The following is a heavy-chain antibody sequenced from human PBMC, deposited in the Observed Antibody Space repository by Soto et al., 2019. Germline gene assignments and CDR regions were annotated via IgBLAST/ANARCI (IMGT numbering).Heavy chain of an antibody. CDR1: GGSISSGGDY. V-gene: IGHV4-31*03. CDR3: ASRVDSDSSGSYFDY. Sequence: QVQLQESGPGLVKPSQTLSLTCTVSGGSISSGGDYWSRIRQHSGKGLEWIGYIYYSGSTYYNPSLKSRVTISVDTSKNQFSLKLSSVTAADTAVYYCASRVDSDSSGSYFDYWGQGTLVTVSS. D-gene: IGHD3-22*01. J-gene: IGHJ4*02. CDR2: IYYSGST.